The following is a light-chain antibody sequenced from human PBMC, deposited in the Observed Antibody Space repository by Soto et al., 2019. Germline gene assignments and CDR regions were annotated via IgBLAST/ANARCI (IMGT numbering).Light chain of an antibody. J-gene: IGLJ1*01. Sequence: QSSLTQPASVSGSAGQSITISCTGTSSDVGANIFVSWYQQHPGKVPKLMIYTVSSRPSGVSQRFSGSKSGNTASLTISGLQAEDEADYYCSSFTTDSTYVFGTGTKVTVL. CDR2: TVS. CDR1: SSDVGANIF. CDR3: SSFTTDSTYV. V-gene: IGLV2-14*01.